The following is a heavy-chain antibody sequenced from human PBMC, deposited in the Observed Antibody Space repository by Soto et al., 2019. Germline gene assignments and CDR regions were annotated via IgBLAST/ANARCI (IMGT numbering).Heavy chain of an antibody. D-gene: IGHD6-19*01. CDR3: ANGAVAGTPTSYYYYGMDV. CDR2: IIPIFGKV. Sequence: QVQLLQSGAEVKKPGSSVRVSCEASGGTFRTYAISWVRQAPGQGLEWMGEIIPIFGKVNYAQKFQGRVTITADESETTVYMDLRSLTSEDTAVYYCANGAVAGTPTSYYYYGMDVWGQGTTVTVS. V-gene: IGHV1-69*12. CDR1: GGTFRTYA. J-gene: IGHJ6*02.